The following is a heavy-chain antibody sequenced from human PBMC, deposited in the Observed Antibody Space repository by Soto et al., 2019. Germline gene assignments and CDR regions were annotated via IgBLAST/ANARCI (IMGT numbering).Heavy chain of an antibody. CDR1: GFTFSSYA. J-gene: IGHJ5*02. CDR3: AMGGSYSPLYWFDP. CDR2: ISGSGGST. V-gene: IGHV3-23*01. D-gene: IGHD1-26*01. Sequence: EVQLLESGGGLVQPGGSLRLSCAASGFTFSSYAMSWVRQAPGKGLEWVSAISGSGGSTYYADSVKGRFTISRDNSKNSLYLQMNSLRAEDTAVYYCAMGGSYSPLYWFDPWGQGTLVTVSS.